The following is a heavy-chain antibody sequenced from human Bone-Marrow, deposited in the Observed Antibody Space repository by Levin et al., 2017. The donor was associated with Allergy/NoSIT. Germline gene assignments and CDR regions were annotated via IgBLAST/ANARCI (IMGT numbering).Heavy chain of an antibody. CDR2: IIPIFGTA. V-gene: IGHV1-69*13. J-gene: IGHJ3*02. D-gene: IGHD1-26*01. CDR1: GGTFSSYA. CDR3: ARDKVGATRFDAFDI. Sequence: GASVKVSCKASGGTFSSYAISWVRQAPGQGLEWMGGIIPIFGTANYAQKFQGRVTITADESTSTAYMELSSLRSEDTAVYYCARDKVGATRFDAFDIWGQGTMVTVSS.